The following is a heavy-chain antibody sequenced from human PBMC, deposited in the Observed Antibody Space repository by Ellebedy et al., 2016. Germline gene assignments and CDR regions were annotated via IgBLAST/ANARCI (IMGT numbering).Heavy chain of an antibody. CDR3: AKEPGQLLWFPNGAFDI. Sequence: GESLKISXAASGFTFRTYAMSWVRQAPGQGLEWVSSISSSTTYIYYADSVKGRFTISRDNAKNTLYLQMNSLRAEDTAVYYCAKEPGQLLWFPNGAFDIWGQGTMVTVSS. V-gene: IGHV3-21*04. D-gene: IGHD3-10*01. CDR1: GFTFRTYA. CDR2: ISSSTTYI. J-gene: IGHJ3*02.